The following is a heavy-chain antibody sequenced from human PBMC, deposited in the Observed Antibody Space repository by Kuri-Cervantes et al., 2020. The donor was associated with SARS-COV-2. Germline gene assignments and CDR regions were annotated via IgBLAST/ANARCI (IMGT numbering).Heavy chain of an antibody. J-gene: IGHJ4*02. V-gene: IGHV3-23*01. CDR2: ITTGGDTP. D-gene: IGHD2-2*02. CDR1: GLTFINYA. CDR3: AAYTPRGDY. Sequence: GGSLRLSCAASGLTFINYAMIWIRQSPGKGLEWVSGITTGGDTPFYAGSVRGRFTISRDNSKDTVYLQMNTLRGDDTGMYYCAAYTPRGDYWGQGTLVTVSS.